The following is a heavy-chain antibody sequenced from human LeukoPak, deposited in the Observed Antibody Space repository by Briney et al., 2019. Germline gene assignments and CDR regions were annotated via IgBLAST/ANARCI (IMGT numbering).Heavy chain of an antibody. V-gene: IGHV3-7*01. CDR3: ARDYYDSSGYYSPLLDY. CDR2: IKQDGSEK. Sequence: GGSLRLSCAASGFTFSTYWMSWVRQAPGKGLEWVANIKQDGSEKHYVDSVKGRFTISRDNAKNSLYLQMNSLRAEDTAVYYCARDYYDSSGYYSPLLDYWGQGTLVTVSS. J-gene: IGHJ4*02. CDR1: GFTFSTYW. D-gene: IGHD3-22*01.